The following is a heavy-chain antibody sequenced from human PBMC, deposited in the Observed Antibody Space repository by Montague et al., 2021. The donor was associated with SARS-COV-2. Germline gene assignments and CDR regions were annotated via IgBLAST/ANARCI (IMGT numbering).Heavy chain of an antibody. CDR1: GFIFSDYY. CDR2: ISSSGTFI. Sequence: SLRLSCAASGFIFSDYYMTWVRQAPGKGLEWVSHISSSGTFIYYADSLKGRFTISRDNAKNSLYLQMNSLTAEDTAVYYCGRDAKATVYWGQGTLVTVSS. CDR3: GRDAKATVY. J-gene: IGHJ4*02. D-gene: IGHD1-1*01. V-gene: IGHV3-11*01.